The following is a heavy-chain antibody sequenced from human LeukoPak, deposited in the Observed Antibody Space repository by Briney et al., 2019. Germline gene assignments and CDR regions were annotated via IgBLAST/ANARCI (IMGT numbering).Heavy chain of an antibody. CDR3: ARTFTGSQYYYIDV. CDR2: VYTSGST. Sequence: PSETLSLTCTVSGASTSNYYWSWIRPPPGTGLVFIGFVYTSGSTNYNPSLQSPVNISVDTSRNQFSPELSSVTAADAAVYYCARTFTGSQYYYIDVWGKGTTVTVSS. CDR1: GASTSNYY. D-gene: IGHD1-1*01. V-gene: IGHV4-4*08. J-gene: IGHJ6*03.